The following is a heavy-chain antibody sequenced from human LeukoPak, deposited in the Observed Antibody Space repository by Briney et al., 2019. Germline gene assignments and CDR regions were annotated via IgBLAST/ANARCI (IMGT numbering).Heavy chain of an antibody. V-gene: IGHV3-64D*06. J-gene: IGHJ4*02. CDR1: GFTFSSYA. CDR3: VKDFVAVAGTYYFDY. Sequence: GGSLRLSCSASGFTFSSYAMHWVRQAPGKGLEYVSAISSNGGSTYYADSVKGRFTISGDNSKNTLYLQMSSLRAEDTAVYYCVKDFVAVAGTYYFDYWGQGTLVTVSS. D-gene: IGHD6-19*01. CDR2: ISSNGGST.